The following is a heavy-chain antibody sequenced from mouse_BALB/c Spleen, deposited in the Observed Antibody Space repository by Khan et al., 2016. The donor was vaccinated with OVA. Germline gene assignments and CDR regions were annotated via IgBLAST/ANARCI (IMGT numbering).Heavy chain of an antibody. V-gene: IGHV3-2*02. J-gene: IGHJ2*01. Sequence: EVQLQESGPGLVKPSQSLSLTCTVTGYSITSGYAWNWIRQFPGNKLEWMGYIRYSGVTSYTPSLKSRISITRDISKNQSFLQLTSVTTEDTATDYCGRGNYYGYYFDYWGQGTTLTVSS. D-gene: IGHD1-1*01. CDR1: GYSITSGYA. CDR2: IRYSGVT. CDR3: GRGNYYGYYFDY.